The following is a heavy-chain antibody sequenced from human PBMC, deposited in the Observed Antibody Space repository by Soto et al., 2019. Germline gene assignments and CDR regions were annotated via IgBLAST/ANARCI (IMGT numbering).Heavy chain of an antibody. CDR1: GFTFTRYS. J-gene: IGHJ4*02. CDR2: ISSTTNYI. CDR3: ARESEDLTSNFDY. V-gene: IGHV3-21*01. Sequence: GSLRLSCAASGFTFTRYSMNWVRQAPGKGLECVSSISSTTNYIYYADSMKGRFTVSRDNAKNSVYLEMNSLSAEDTAVYYCARESEDLTSNFDYWGQGTLVTVSS.